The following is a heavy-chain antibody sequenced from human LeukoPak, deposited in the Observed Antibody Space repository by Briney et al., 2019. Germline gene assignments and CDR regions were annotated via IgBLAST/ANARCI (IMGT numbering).Heavy chain of an antibody. CDR3: ARVNSGSYYYYYYYMDV. V-gene: IGHV4-39*07. Sequence: SETLSLTCTVSGGSISSSSYYWGWIRQPPGKGLEWIGSIYYSGSTYYNPSLKSRVTISVDTSKNQFSLKLSSVTAADTAVYYCARVNSGSYYYYYYYMDVWGKGTTVTVSS. CDR2: IYYSGST. D-gene: IGHD1-26*01. CDR1: GGSISSSSYY. J-gene: IGHJ6*03.